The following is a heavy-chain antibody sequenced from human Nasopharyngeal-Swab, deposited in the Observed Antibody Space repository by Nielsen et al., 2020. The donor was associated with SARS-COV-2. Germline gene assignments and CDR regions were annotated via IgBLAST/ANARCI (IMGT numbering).Heavy chain of an antibody. J-gene: IGHJ6*02. V-gene: IGHV3-11*05. D-gene: IGHD4-17*01. CDR2: ISSSSSYT. CDR3: ARELPTDYYYGMDV. Sequence: WIRQPPGKGLEWVSYISSSSSYTNYADPVKGRFTISRDNAKNSLYLQMNSLRAEDTAVYYCARELPTDYYYGMDVWGQGTTVTVSS.